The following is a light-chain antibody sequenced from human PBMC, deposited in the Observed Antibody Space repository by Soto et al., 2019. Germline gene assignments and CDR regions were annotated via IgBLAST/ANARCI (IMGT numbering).Light chain of an antibody. CDR1: HNDIGTYDY. J-gene: IGLJ1*01. CDR2: GVT. V-gene: IGLV2-14*03. CDR3: SSFTSNRIYV. Sequence: QSVLTQPTSVSGSPGQSITISCTGNHNDIGTYDYVSWYQQHPGRAPRLLIHGVTTRPSGISDRFSVSKSGLTASLTISGLQPEDEADYYCSSFTSNRIYVFGPGTKSPS.